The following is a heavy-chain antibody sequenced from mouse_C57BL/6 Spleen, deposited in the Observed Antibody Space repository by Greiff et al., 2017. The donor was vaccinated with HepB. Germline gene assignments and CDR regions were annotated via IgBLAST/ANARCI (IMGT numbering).Heavy chain of an antibody. CDR1: GYTFTSYW. CDR3: ARSYYGSSYVGGYYAMDY. CDR2: IYPGSGST. Sequence: QVHLQQPGAELVKPGASVKMSCKASGYTFTSYWITWVKQRPGQGLEWIGDIYPGSGSTNYNEKFKSKATLTVDTSSSTAYMQLSSLTSEDSAVYYCARSYYGSSYVGGYYAMDYWGQGTSVTVSS. V-gene: IGHV1-55*01. D-gene: IGHD1-1*01. J-gene: IGHJ4*01.